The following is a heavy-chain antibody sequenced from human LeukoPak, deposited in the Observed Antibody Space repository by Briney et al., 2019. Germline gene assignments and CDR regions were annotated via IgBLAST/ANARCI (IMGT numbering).Heavy chain of an antibody. D-gene: IGHD3-10*01. CDR3: AKDYYGSGRYPSGAFDI. Sequence: PGGSLRLSCAASGFTFSSYAMSWVRQAPGKGLEWVSAISGSGGSTYYADSVKGRFTISRDNSKNTLYLQMNSLRAEDTAVYHRAKDYYGSGRYPSGAFDIWGQGTMVTVSS. V-gene: IGHV3-23*01. CDR1: GFTFSSYA. CDR2: ISGSGGST. J-gene: IGHJ3*02.